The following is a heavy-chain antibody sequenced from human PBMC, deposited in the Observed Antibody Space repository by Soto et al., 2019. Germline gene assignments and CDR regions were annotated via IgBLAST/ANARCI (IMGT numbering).Heavy chain of an antibody. CDR1: GGSISSGGYY. V-gene: IGHV4-31*03. CDR3: ARFDYYYYYGMDV. CDR2: IYYSGST. Sequence: QVQLQESGPGLVKPSQTLSLSCTVSGGSISSGGYYWSWIRQHPGKGLEWIGYIYYSGSTYYNPSPKSRVTISAYASKNHCSLNLSSVTAADTAVYYCARFDYYYYYGMDVWGLGTTLAVSS. J-gene: IGHJ6*02.